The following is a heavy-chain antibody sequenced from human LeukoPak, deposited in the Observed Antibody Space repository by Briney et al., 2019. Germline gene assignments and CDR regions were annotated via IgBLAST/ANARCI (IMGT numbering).Heavy chain of an antibody. Sequence: NTGAPPKISSKGSGSSFTSYWICWVRPLPGKGLELMGIVYPGDSDSRYSPSFQGQVTISADKSISTAYLQWSSLKASDTAMYYCARVSGAGSYYGVFDYWGQGTLVTVSS. D-gene: IGHD3-10*01. J-gene: IGHJ4*02. V-gene: IGHV5-51*01. CDR3: ARVSGAGSYYGVFDY. CDR2: VYPGDSDS. CDR1: GSSFTSYW.